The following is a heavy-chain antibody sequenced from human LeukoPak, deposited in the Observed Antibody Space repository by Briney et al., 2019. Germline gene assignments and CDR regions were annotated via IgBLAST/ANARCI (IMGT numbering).Heavy chain of an antibody. J-gene: IGHJ4*02. CDR1: GFTFSSYT. CDR3: ARAGDDFWSGSPVDY. V-gene: IGHV3-30-3*01. CDR2: ISYDGINT. Sequence: PGRSLRLSCAASGFTFSSYTIHWVRQAPGKGLEWVAVISYDGINTYYADSVKGRFTISRDSSKNTLYLQMNSLRAEDTAVYYCARAGDDFWSGSPVDYWGQGTLVTVSS. D-gene: IGHD3-3*01.